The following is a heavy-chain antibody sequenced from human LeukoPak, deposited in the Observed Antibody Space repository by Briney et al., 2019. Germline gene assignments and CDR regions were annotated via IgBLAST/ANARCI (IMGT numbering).Heavy chain of an antibody. CDR2: IFYSGST. Sequence: SETLSLTCTVSGSSLVSGVYYWRCIRQHPGKGLEWIGCIFYSGSTFYNPSLKSPVTLSVYASKHQYCLKQSCVIAGETAVYYCARELTRTGSEYWGEGTRV. CDR3: ARELTRTGSEY. J-gene: IGHJ4*02. D-gene: IGHD2-15*01. V-gene: IGHV4-31*01. CDR1: GSSLVSGVYY.